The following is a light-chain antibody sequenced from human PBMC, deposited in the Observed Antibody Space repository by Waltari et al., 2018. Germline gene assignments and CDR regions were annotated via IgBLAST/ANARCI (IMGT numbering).Light chain of an antibody. CDR3: QQTYTTPRT. Sequence: IQITQSPSSLSASVEDKITTTCRASQKISSYLNWYQQKPGTAPRLLIYDASRLQSGVPARFSGSGSGTDFTLTISSLQPEDFGTYYCQQTYTTPRTFGQGTKVETK. J-gene: IGKJ1*01. CDR2: DAS. CDR1: QKISSY. V-gene: IGKV1-39*01.